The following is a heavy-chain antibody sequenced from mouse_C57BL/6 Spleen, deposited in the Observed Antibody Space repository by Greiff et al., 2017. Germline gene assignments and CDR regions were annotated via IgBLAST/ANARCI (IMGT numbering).Heavy chain of an antibody. V-gene: IGHV1-39*01. D-gene: IGHD1-1*01. CDR2: LNPNYGTT. CDR1: GYSFTDYN. J-gene: IGHJ4*01. CDR3: ARSHYGSRAYYAMYY. Sequence: EVKLQQSGPELVKPGASVKISCKASGYSFTDYNMNWVKQSNGKSLEWIGVLNPNYGTTSYNQKFKGKATLTVDQSSSSAYMQLNSLTSEDSAVYYCARSHYGSRAYYAMYYWGQGTSVTVSS.